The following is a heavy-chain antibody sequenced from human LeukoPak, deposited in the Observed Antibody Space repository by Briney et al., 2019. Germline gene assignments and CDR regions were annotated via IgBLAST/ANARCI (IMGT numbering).Heavy chain of an antibody. Sequence: PSQTLSLTCTVSGGSISSGGYYWSWIRQHPGKGLEWIGYIYYSGSTYYNPSLKSRVTISVDTSKKQFSLKLSSVTAADTAVYYCARLGTFHYGSGFDYWGQGTLVTVSS. V-gene: IGHV4-31*03. CDR2: IYYSGST. D-gene: IGHD3-10*01. CDR3: ARLGTFHYGSGFDY. CDR1: GGSISSGGYY. J-gene: IGHJ4*02.